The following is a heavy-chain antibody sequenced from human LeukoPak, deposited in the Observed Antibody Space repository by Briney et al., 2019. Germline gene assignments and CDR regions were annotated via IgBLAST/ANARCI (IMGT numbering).Heavy chain of an antibody. J-gene: IGHJ2*01. CDR1: GGSISSYY. V-gene: IGHV4-59*08. Sequence: SETLSLTCTVSGGSISSYYWSWIRQPPGKGLEWIGYIYYSGSTNYNPSLKSRVTISVDTSKNQFSLKLSSVTAADTAVYYCARHSTVTTSNWYFDLWGRGTLVTVSS. CDR2: IYYSGST. D-gene: IGHD4-17*01. CDR3: ARHSTVTTSNWYFDL.